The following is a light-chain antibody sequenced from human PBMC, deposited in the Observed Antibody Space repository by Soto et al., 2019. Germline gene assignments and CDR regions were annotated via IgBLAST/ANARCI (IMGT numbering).Light chain of an antibody. CDR2: EVN. J-gene: IGLJ2*01. CDR1: SSDVGGYNY. V-gene: IGLV2-8*01. CDR3: SSYAGSNNLV. Sequence: QSVLTRPPSASGSPGQSVTISCTGTSSDVGGYNYVSWYQQHPGKAPKLMIYEVNKRPSGVPDRFSGSKSGNSASLTVSGLQAEDEADYYCSSYAGSNNLVFGGGTKLTVL.